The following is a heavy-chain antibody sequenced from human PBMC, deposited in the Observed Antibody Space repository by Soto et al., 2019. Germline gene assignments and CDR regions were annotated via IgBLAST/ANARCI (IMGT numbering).Heavy chain of an antibody. CDR3: ARVVPGVEAWFGP. D-gene: IGHD2-2*01. CDR1: GYTFSNHG. J-gene: IGHJ5*02. V-gene: IGHV1-18*01. CDR2: ISLYSDGT. Sequence: ASVKVSFKTSGYTFSNHGITWVRPAPGQPLEWLGWISLYSDGTNYAQKFQGRVSMTTDTSTTTAYMELRSLRSDDTAVYYCARVVPGVEAWFGPWGQGTLVTVSS.